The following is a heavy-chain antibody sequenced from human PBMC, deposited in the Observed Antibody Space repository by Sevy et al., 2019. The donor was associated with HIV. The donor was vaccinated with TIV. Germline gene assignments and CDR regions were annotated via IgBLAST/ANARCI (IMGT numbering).Heavy chain of an antibody. D-gene: IGHD3-22*01. Sequence: GGSLRLSCAASGFNFITYTMNWVRQAPGKGLEWVSSFGTSSSYIYYADSVRGRFTISRDNAKNSLYLQMNSLRAEDMAVYYCASHYYDTTGYYYPLDYWGQGTLVTVSS. V-gene: IGHV3-21*01. J-gene: IGHJ4*02. CDR1: GFNFITYT. CDR2: FGTSSSYI. CDR3: ASHYYDTTGYYYPLDY.